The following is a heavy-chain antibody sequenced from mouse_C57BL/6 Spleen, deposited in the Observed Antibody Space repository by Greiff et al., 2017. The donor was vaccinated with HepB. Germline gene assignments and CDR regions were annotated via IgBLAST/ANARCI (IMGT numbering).Heavy chain of an antibody. Sequence: VQVVESGAELVRPGASVTLSCKASGYTFTDYEMHWVKQTPVHGLEWIGAIDPETGGTAYNQKFKGKAILTADKSSSTAYMELRSLTSEDSAVYYCTRGSYDGYPAWFAYWGQGTLVTVSA. D-gene: IGHD2-3*01. CDR1: GYTFTDYE. CDR2: IDPETGGT. CDR3: TRGSYDGYPAWFAY. V-gene: IGHV1-15*01. J-gene: IGHJ3*01.